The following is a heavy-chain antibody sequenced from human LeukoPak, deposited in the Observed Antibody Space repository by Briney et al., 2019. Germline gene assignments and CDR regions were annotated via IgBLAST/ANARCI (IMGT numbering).Heavy chain of an antibody. V-gene: IGHV1-2*02. Sequence: AASVKVSCKASGYTFTGYYMHWVRQAPGQGLEWMGWINPNSGGTNYAQKFQGRVTMTRDTSISTAYMELSRLKSDDTAVYYCARVAFPTNSYSWNDEGEYFDYWGQGTLVTVSS. CDR3: ARVAFPTNSYSWNDEGEYFDY. D-gene: IGHD1-1*01. CDR1: GYTFTGYY. CDR2: INPNSGGT. J-gene: IGHJ4*02.